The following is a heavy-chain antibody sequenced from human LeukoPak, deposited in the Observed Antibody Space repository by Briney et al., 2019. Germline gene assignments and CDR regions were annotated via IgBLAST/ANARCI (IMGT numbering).Heavy chain of an antibody. CDR1: GFTFINYA. J-gene: IGHJ4*02. D-gene: IGHD6-19*01. Sequence: QPGASLRLSCAASGFTFINYAMNWVRQAPGRGLEWVSSVTGSGRDTYHADSVKGRFTISRDNSKNTLYLQMNSLRADDTAVYYCARGSFQDSGWYGNFDYWGQGTLVTVSS. V-gene: IGHV3-23*01. CDR2: VTGSGRDT. CDR3: ARGSFQDSGWYGNFDY.